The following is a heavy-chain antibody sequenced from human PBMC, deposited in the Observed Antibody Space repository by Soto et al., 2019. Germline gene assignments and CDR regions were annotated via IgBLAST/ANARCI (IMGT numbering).Heavy chain of an antibody. Sequence: QVQLVQSGAEVKKPGASVKVSCKASGYTFTSYYMHWVRQAPGQGLEWMGINNPSGGSTSYAQKFQGRVTMTRDTSTSTVYMELSSLRSEDTAVYYCARETIVATIRGTYYYYGMDVWGQGTTVTVSS. CDR2: NNPSGGST. D-gene: IGHD5-12*01. CDR1: GYTFTSYY. V-gene: IGHV1-46*01. J-gene: IGHJ6*02. CDR3: ARETIVATIRGTYYYYGMDV.